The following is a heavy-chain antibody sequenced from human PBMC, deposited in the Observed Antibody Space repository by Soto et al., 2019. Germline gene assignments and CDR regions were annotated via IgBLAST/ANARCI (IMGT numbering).Heavy chain of an antibody. CDR3: ERALRKRNYYYGMDV. CDR2: IYHSGST. V-gene: IGHV4-4*02. CDR1: GGSISSSNW. J-gene: IGHJ6*02. D-gene: IGHD4-17*01. Sequence: PSETLSLTCAVSGGSISSSNWWSWVRQPPGKGLEWIGGIYHSGSTNYNPSLKSRVTISVDKSKNQFSLKLSSVTAADTAVYYCERALRKRNYYYGMDVWGHGTTAT.